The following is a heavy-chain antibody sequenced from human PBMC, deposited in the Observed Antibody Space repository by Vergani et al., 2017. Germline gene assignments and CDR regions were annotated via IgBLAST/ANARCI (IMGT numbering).Heavy chain of an antibody. CDR3: ARDKQWLIRGDWFDP. D-gene: IGHD6-19*01. V-gene: IGHV4-34*01. CDR2: INHSGST. CDR1: GGSFSGYY. J-gene: IGHJ5*02. Sequence: QVQLQQWGAGLLKPSETLSLTCAVYGGSFSGYYWSWIRQPPGKGLEWIGEINHSGSTNYNPSLKSRVTISVDTSKNQFSLKLGSVTAADTAVYYCARDKQWLIRGDWFDPWGQGTLVTVSS.